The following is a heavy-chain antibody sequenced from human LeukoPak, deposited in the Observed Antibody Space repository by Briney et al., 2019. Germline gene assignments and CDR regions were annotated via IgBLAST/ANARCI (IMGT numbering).Heavy chain of an antibody. V-gene: IGHV3-21*01. CDR3: FKQKTAYEMTPKELYGMDV. CDR2: SSMSSSYI. CDR1: GLTFSSYI. D-gene: IGHD5-24*01. Sequence: GSLRFSCAASGLTFSSYIMNGFLQAPGKRLNWVSSSSMSSSYIFYAESVKGRFTNSRDNAKNSLYLQMHSLSAEDTAVFFFFKQKTAYEMTPKELYGMDVWGQGTTVTVA. J-gene: IGHJ6*02.